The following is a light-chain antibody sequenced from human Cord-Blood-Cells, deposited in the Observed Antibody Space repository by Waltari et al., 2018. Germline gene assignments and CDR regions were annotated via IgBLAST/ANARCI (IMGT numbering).Light chain of an antibody. V-gene: IGLV3-1*01. CDR1: KSGDIY. J-gene: IGLJ1*01. CDR2: QYS. CDR3: QAWDRSTYV. Sequence: SYELTQPPSVSVSPGQTASITCSAHKSGDIYDCWYQKKPGQSPVLFIYQYSKRPSGIPELFSGSNSGNTATLTISGTQAMDESDYYCQAWDRSTYVFGTGTKVTVL.